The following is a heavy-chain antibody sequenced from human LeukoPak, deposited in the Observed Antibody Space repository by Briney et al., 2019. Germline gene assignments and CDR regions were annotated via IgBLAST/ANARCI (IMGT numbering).Heavy chain of an antibody. Sequence: GGSLRLSCAASGFTFSSYAMHWVRQAPGKGLEWVAVISYDGSNKYYADSVKGRFTISRDNSKNTLYLQMNSLRAEDTAVYYCAKAGDGDYIDYWGQGTLVTVSS. CDR3: AKAGDGDYIDY. CDR1: GFTFSSYA. CDR2: ISYDGSNK. V-gene: IGHV3-30-3*01. D-gene: IGHD7-27*01. J-gene: IGHJ4*02.